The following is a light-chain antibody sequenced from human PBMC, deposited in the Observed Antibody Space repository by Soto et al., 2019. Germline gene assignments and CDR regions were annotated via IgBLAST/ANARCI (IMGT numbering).Light chain of an antibody. J-gene: IGKJ5*01. CDR3: QQYNDWPSFT. CDR2: GAS. V-gene: IGKV3-15*01. Sequence: EVVMTQSPATLSLSPGESATLSCRASQSVTRKLAWYQQTPGQAPRLLIYGASIRSTGIPARFSGSGSGTEFILTISSLQSEDFALYYCQQYNDWPSFTFGQGTRLEIK. CDR1: QSVTRK.